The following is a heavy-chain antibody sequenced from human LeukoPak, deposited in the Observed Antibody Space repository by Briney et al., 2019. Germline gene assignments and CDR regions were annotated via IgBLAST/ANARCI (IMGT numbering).Heavy chain of an antibody. CDR2: ISWNSGSI. J-gene: IGHJ5*02. Sequence: PGGSLRLSCAASGFTFDDYAMHWVRQAPGKGLEWVSGISWNSGSIGYADSVKGRFTISRDNAKNSLYLQMNSLRAEDTALYYCAKDQSPYYYDSSGLNWFDPWGQGTLATVSS. D-gene: IGHD3-22*01. CDR3: AKDQSPYYYDSSGLNWFDP. CDR1: GFTFDDYA. V-gene: IGHV3-9*01.